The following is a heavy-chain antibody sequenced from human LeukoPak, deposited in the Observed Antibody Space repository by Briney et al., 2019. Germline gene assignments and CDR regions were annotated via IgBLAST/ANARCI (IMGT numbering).Heavy chain of an antibody. D-gene: IGHD6-25*01. V-gene: IGHV4-59*01. CDR1: GGSISSYY. J-gene: IGHJ4*02. Sequence: SETLSLTCTVSGGSISSYYWSWIRQPPGKGLEWIGYIYYSGSTSYNSSLKSRVTISVGTSNNQFSLNLNSVTAADTAVYYCARVARLTNFDYWGQGTLVTVSS. CDR2: IYYSGST. CDR3: ARVARLTNFDY.